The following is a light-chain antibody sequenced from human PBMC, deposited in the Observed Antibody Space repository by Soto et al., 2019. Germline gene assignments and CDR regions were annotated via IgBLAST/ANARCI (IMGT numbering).Light chain of an antibody. CDR3: HQYHSSST. Sequence: DIQMTQSPSTLSAAVGDRVTITCRASQNINRWLASYQQKPGKAPKLLIYKASTLERGVPSRFRGSGSETEFTITISSLQPDDFATYYCHQYHSSSTFGGGTTVDIK. V-gene: IGKV1-5*03. CDR2: KAS. CDR1: QNINRW. J-gene: IGKJ4*01.